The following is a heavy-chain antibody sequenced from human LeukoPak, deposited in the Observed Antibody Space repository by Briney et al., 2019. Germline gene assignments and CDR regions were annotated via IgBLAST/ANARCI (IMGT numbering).Heavy chain of an antibody. CDR1: GFPFAPFW. Sequence: GGSLRLSCAASGFPFAPFWMTWVRQAPGKGPEFVATMNRDGSEVDYGNSVRGRFTISRDTAKNSLYLQMYSLRAEDRAVYYCGRGIAEWLYLNYWGQGALVSVSS. J-gene: IGHJ4*02. V-gene: IGHV3-7*04. D-gene: IGHD3-3*01. CDR2: MNRDGSEV. CDR3: GRGIAEWLYLNY.